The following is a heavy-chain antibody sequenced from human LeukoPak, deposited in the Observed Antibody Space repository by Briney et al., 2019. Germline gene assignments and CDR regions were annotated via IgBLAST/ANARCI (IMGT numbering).Heavy chain of an antibody. CDR3: ARGYSSGWYYYFDY. J-gene: IGHJ4*02. D-gene: IGHD6-19*01. Sequence: GASVKVSCKASGGTFSSYAISWVRQAPGQGLEWMGWISAYNGNTNYAQKLQGRVTMTTDTSTSTAYMELRSLRSDDTAVYYCARGYSSGWYYYFDYWGQGTLVTVSS. CDR2: ISAYNGNT. V-gene: IGHV1-18*01. CDR1: GGTFSSYA.